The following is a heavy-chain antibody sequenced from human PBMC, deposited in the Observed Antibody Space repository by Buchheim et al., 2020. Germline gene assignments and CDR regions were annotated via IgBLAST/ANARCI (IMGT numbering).Heavy chain of an antibody. J-gene: IGHJ6*03. V-gene: IGHV1-46*01. CDR1: GYTFTSYY. CDR3: ARDLWFGESDLYYYYYYMDV. CDR2: INPSGGST. Sequence: QVQLVQSGAEVKKPGASVKVSCKASGYTFTSYYMHWVRQAPGQGLEWMGIINPSGGSTSYAQKFQGRVTMTRDTSTRTVYMELSSLRSEDTAVYYCARDLWFGESDLYYYYYYMDVWGKGTT. D-gene: IGHD3-10*01.